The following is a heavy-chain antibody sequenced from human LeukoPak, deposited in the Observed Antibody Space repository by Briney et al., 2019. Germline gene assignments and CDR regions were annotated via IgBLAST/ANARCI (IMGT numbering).Heavy chain of an antibody. D-gene: IGHD2-2*01. J-gene: IGHJ6*04. V-gene: IGHV1-69*13. CDR3: ARESPIVVVPAAIEYYYYYGMDV. CDR1: GGTFSSYA. Sequence: SVKVSCKASGGTFSSYAISWVRQAPGQGLEWMGGIIPIFGTANYAQKFQGRVTITADGSTSTAYMELSSLRSEDTAVYHCARESPIVVVPAAIEYYYYYGMDVWGKGTTVTVSS. CDR2: IIPIFGTA.